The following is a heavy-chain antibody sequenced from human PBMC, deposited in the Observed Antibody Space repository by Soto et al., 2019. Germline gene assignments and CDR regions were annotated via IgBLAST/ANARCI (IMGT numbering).Heavy chain of an antibody. D-gene: IGHD1-26*01. V-gene: IGHV1-69*13. CDR1: GGTFSSYA. CDR3: ARDYQYSGSYPRYFDY. Sequence: SVKVSCKASGGTFSSYAISWVRQAPGQGLEWMGGIIPIFGTANYAQKFQGRVTITADESTSTAYMELSSLRSEDTAVYYCARDYQYSGSYPRYFDYWGQGTPVTVSS. J-gene: IGHJ4*02. CDR2: IIPIFGTA.